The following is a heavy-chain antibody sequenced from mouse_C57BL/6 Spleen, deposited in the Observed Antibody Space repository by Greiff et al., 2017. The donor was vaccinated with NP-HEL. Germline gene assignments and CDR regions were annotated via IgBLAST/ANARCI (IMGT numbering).Heavy chain of an antibody. D-gene: IGHD2-2*01. V-gene: IGHV3-6*01. CDR1: GYSITSGYY. CDR2: ISYDGSN. J-gene: IGHJ2*01. Sequence: DVQLQESGPGLVKPSQSLSLTCSVTGYSITSGYYWNWIRQFPGNKLEWMGYISYDGSNNYNPSLKNRISITRDTSKNQFFLKLNSVTTEDTATYYCARWGYDYFDYWGQGTTLTVSS. CDR3: ARWGYDYFDY.